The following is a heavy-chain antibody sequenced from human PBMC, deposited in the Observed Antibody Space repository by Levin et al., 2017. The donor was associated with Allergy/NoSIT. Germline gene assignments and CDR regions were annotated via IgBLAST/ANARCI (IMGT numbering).Heavy chain of an antibody. CDR3: SGYNYGVEY. D-gene: IGHD5-18*01. J-gene: IGHJ4*02. CDR2: ISSSSSGI. CDR1: GFTFSSFS. V-gene: IGHV3-48*01. Sequence: GGSLRLSCAASGFTFSSFSMSWVRQAPGKGLEWVAYISSSSSGIQYADSMKGRFTISRDNAKNSLYLQMNSLRAEDTAVYYCSGYNYGVEYWGQGTLVTVSS.